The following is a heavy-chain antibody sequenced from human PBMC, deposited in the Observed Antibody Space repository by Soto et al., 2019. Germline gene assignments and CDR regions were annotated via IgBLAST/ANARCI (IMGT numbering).Heavy chain of an antibody. Sequence: EVQLVQSGAEVKKPGESLKISCKGSGYSFISYWIGWVRQRPGKGLEWMGVIYPDDSHTRYSPSFQGQVIISADKSIKSITTSYLQWSSLEASDTAVYYCVSREGYTRDTIREYWGQGTQVIVSS. CDR1: GYSFISYW. D-gene: IGHD2-15*01. CDR2: IYPDDSHT. J-gene: IGHJ4*02. V-gene: IGHV5-51*01. CDR3: VSREGYTRDTIREY.